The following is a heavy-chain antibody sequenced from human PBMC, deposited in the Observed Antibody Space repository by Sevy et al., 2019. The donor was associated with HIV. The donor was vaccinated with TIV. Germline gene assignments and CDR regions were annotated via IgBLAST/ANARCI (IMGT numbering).Heavy chain of an antibody. J-gene: IGHJ4*02. Sequence: AAVKVSCKASGYIFSDYHIHWAGQAPGQRLEWMGWINGKSGDTEYAEKFQGRVTMSRDTSISTAYMELTRLQSDDTAVYYCAKDRVGWSAFFDHWGQGTSVTVSS. CDR2: INGKSGDT. V-gene: IGHV1-2*02. CDR3: AKDRVGWSAFFDH. CDR1: GYIFSDYH. D-gene: IGHD3-3*01.